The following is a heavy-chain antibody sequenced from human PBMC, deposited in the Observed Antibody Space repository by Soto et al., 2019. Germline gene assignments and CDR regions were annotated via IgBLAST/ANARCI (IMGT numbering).Heavy chain of an antibody. CDR1: GFSFSDYA. Sequence: EVRLVESGGGLVRPGGSLRLSCAASGFSFSDYAMNWVRQAPGKGPEWVAHINSRSTTIYYADSMKGRFTISRDNAKNSLYLQMNSLRAEDAGVYFCTRDLADYACGEFASWGQGTLVTVSS. D-gene: IGHD4-17*01. CDR2: INSRSTTI. CDR3: TRDLADYACGEFAS. J-gene: IGHJ4*02. V-gene: IGHV3-48*01.